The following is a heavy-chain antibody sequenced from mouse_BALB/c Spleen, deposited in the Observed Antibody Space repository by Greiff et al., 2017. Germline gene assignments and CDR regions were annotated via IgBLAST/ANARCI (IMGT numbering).Heavy chain of an antibody. CDR2: ISSGGSYT. V-gene: IGHV5-6-4*01. D-gene: IGHD2-4*01. CDR1: GFTFSSYT. J-gene: IGHJ2*01. CDR3: TRYHYDYDVGFDY. Sequence: EVMLVESGGGLVKPGGSLKLSCAASGFTFSSYTMSWVRQTPEKRLEWVATISSGGSYTYYPDSVKGRFTISRDNAKNTLYLQMSSLKSEDTAMYYCTRYHYDYDVGFDYWGQGTTLTVSS.